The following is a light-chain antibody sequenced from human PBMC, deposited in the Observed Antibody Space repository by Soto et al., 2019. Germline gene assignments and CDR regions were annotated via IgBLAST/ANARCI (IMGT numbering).Light chain of an antibody. CDR1: QSVSNN. Sequence: EIVMTQSPATLSVSPEERATLSCRASQSVSNNVAWYQQKPGQAPRLLIYHAATRATGIPARFSGSGSGTEVTLTISSRQSEDFAVYYCQQYNEWTLTFGGGTKVEIK. J-gene: IGKJ4*02. V-gene: IGKV3-15*01. CDR2: HAA. CDR3: QQYNEWTLT.